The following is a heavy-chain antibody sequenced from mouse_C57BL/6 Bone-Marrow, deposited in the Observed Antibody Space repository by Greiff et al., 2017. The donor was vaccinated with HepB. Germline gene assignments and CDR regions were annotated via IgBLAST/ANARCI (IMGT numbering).Heavy chain of an antibody. V-gene: IGHV1-69*01. J-gene: IGHJ2*01. CDR2: IDPSDSYT. CDR3: AIFPY. Sequence: QVQLKQPGAELVMPGASVKLSCKASGYTFTSYWMHWVKQRPGQGLEWIGEIDPSDSYTNYNQKFKGKSTLTVDKSSSTAYMQLSSLTSEDSAVYYCAIFPYRGQGTTLTVSS. CDR1: GYTFTSYW.